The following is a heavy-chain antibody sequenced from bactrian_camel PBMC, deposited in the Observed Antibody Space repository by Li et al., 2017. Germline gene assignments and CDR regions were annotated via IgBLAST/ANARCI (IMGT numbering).Heavy chain of an antibody. CDR1: GLTVDSER. CDR2: LETGGGST. D-gene: IGHD1*01. CDR3: GADWNGPGADDHPCSSYLRY. J-gene: IGHJ4*01. V-gene: IGHV3S1*01. Sequence: VQLVESGGGSVQPGESLRLSCAASGLTVDSERIYWVRQAPGKEREGVATLETGGGSTYYADSVKGRFTISQDNAKNIVYLHMNTLKPEDTAVYYCGADWNGPGADDHPCSSYLRYWGQGTQVTVS.